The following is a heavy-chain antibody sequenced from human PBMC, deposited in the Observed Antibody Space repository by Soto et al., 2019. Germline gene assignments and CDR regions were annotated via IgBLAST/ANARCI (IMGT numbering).Heavy chain of an antibody. CDR1: RFTFITYL. J-gene: IGHJ4*02. D-gene: IGHD5-18*01. V-gene: IGHV3-74*03. CDR3: AKSDTAMFFDY. CDR2: VYHDGSGT. Sequence: LRLSCAASRFTFITYLKEWVRQAPGKGLVWVSRVYHDGSGTAYADSVKGRFTISRDNSKNTLYLQMNSLRAEDTAVYYCAKSDTAMFFDYWGQVTLVTVSS.